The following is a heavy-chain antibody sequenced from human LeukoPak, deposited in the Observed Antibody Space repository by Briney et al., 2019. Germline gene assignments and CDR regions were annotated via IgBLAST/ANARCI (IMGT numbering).Heavy chain of an antibody. V-gene: IGHV1-18*01. CDR2: ISAYNGNT. CDR3: ARGAWNSRGFDAFDL. CDR1: GYTFTSYG. J-gene: IGHJ3*01. D-gene: IGHD6-19*01. Sequence: ASVKVSCKASGYTFTSYGISWVRQAPGQGLEWMGWISAYNGNTNYAQKVQGRVTMTTDTSTTTAYMELRSLRSDDTAVYYCARGAWNSRGFDAFDLWGQGTMVTVSS.